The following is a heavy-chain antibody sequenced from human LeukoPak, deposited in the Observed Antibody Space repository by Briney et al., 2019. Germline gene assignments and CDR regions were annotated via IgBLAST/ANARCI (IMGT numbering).Heavy chain of an antibody. CDR3: AKPLGGSYLFDR. D-gene: IGHD1-26*01. Sequence: PGGSLRLSCAASGFTFSSYAMNWVRQAPGKGLEWVSAFSGGGNTYYADSVKGRFTISRDTSKKILYLQMDSLRPEDTAVYYCAKPLGGSYLFDRWGQGTLVTVSS. CDR1: GFTFSSYA. CDR2: FSGGGNT. J-gene: IGHJ4*02. V-gene: IGHV3-23*01.